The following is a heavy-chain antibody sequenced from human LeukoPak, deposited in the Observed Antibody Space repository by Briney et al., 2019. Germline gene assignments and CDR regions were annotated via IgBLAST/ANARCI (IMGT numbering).Heavy chain of an antibody. CDR1: GYTFTCYY. Sequence: ASVKVSCKASGYTFTCYYMHWVRQAPGQGREWMGRINPNSGGTNYAQKFQGRVTMTRDTSISTAYMELSRLRSEDTAVYYCARTRYCSSTSCYGEREYNWFDPWGQGTLVTVSS. J-gene: IGHJ5*02. CDR3: ARTRYCSSTSCYGEREYNWFDP. D-gene: IGHD2-2*01. CDR2: INPNSGGT. V-gene: IGHV1-2*06.